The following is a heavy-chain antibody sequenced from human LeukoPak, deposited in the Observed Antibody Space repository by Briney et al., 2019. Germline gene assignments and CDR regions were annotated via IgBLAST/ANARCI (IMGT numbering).Heavy chain of an antibody. J-gene: IGHJ4*02. CDR3: VRRGDASSGWGDHDF. CDR1: GFTFNRNA. CDR2: IGGSGDKT. D-gene: IGHD6-19*01. Sequence: GGSLRLSYAASGFTFNRNAISWVRQAPGKGLEWVSTIGGSGDKTFYADSVKGRFIISRDNSKNMVHLQMNSLTGEDTALYYCVRRGDASSGWGDHDFWGQGALVTVSS. V-gene: IGHV3-23*01.